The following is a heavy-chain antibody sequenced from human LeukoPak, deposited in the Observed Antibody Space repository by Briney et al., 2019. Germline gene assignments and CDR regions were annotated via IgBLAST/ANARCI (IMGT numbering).Heavy chain of an antibody. V-gene: IGHV1-8*01. CDR3: ARVSRTYSSGWYPFFY. Sequence: ASVKVSCKASGYTFTSYDINWVRQATGQGLEWMGWMNPNSGNTGYAQKFQGRVTMTRNTSISTAYMELSSLRSKDTAVYYCARVSRTYSSGWYPFFYWGQGTLVTVSS. J-gene: IGHJ4*02. CDR2: MNPNSGNT. CDR1: GYTFTSYD. D-gene: IGHD6-19*01.